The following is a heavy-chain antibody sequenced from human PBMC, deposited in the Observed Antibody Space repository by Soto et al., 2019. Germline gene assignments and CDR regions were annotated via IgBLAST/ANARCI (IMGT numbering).Heavy chain of an antibody. CDR2: IFLSGST. CDR3: ARDSFAGFDP. J-gene: IGHJ5*02. V-gene: IGHV4-4*02. CDR1: GDSFSRSHW. Sequence: SETLSLTCSVSGDSFSRSHWWSWVRQSPGKGLEWIGEIFLSGSTNYNLSLKTRVTISLGTSKNQYSLKLTSVTAADTAVYYCARDSFAGFDPWGQGILVTVSS.